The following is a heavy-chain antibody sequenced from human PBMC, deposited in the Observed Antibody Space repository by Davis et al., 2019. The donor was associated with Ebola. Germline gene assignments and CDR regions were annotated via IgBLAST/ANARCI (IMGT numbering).Heavy chain of an antibody. J-gene: IGHJ6*03. D-gene: IGHD2-2*01. CDR2: TYYRSKWYN. CDR3: ARTDYCSSTSCFYYYYYMDV. CDR1: GDSVSSNSAA. V-gene: IGHV6-1*01. Sequence: SQTLSLTCAISGDSVSSNSAAWNWIRQSPSRGLEWLGRTYYRSKWYNDYAVSVKSRITINPDTSKNQFSLQLNSVTPEDTAVYYCARTDYCSSTSCFYYYYYMDVWGKGTTVAVSS.